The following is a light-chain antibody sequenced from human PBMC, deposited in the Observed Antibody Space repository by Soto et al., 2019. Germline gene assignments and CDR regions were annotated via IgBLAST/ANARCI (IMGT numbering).Light chain of an antibody. Sequence: EIVLTQSPATLSLSPGERAILSCRASQSVSSYLAWYQQKPGQAPRLLIYDASNRATGIPARFSGSGSGTDFTLTITSLEPEDFAVYYCQQRSSWPWTFGQGTKVEIK. J-gene: IGKJ1*01. CDR2: DAS. V-gene: IGKV3-11*01. CDR3: QQRSSWPWT. CDR1: QSVSSY.